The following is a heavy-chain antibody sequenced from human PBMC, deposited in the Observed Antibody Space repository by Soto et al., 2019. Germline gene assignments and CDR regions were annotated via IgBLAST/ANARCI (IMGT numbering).Heavy chain of an antibody. Sequence: ASVKVSCKASGYTFTSYGSSWVRQAPGQGLEWMGWISAYNVNTNYAQKFQGWVTMTRDTSISTAYMELSRLRSDDTAVYYCARDLGITGTTDYYYGMDVWGQGTTVTVSS. J-gene: IGHJ6*02. CDR3: ARDLGITGTTDYYYGMDV. CDR2: ISAYNVNT. D-gene: IGHD1-7*01. V-gene: IGHV1-18*01. CDR1: GYTFTSYG.